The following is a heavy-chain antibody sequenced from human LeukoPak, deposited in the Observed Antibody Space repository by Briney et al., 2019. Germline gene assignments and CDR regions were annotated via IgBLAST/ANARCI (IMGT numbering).Heavy chain of an antibody. Sequence: ASVKVSCKASGYTFTGYYMHWVRQAPGQGLEWMGWISAYNGNTNYAQKLQGRVTMTTDTSTSTAYMELSSLRSEDTAVYYCAREVSCSSTSCPPPMTNWFDPWGQGTLVTVSS. CDR1: GYTFTGYY. V-gene: IGHV1-18*04. CDR2: ISAYNGNT. J-gene: IGHJ5*02. D-gene: IGHD2-2*01. CDR3: AREVSCSSTSCPPPMTNWFDP.